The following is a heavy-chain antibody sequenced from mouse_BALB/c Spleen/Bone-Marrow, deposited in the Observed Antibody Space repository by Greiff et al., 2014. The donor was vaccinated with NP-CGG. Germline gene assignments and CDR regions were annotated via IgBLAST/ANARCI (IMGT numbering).Heavy chain of an antibody. CDR2: IDPANGNT. CDR1: GFNIKDTY. D-gene: IGHD1-1*01. Sequence: VQLQQPGAELVKPGASVKLSCTVSGFNIKDTYMHWVKQRPEQGLEWIGRIDPANGNTKYDPKFQGKATITADTSSNTAYLQLSSLTSEDTAVYYCASYYYGSSSFAYWGQGTLVTVSA. J-gene: IGHJ3*01. CDR3: ASYYYGSSSFAY. V-gene: IGHV14-3*02.